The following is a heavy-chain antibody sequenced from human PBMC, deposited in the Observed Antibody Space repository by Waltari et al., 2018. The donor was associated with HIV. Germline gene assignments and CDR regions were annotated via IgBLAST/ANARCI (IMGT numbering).Heavy chain of an antibody. D-gene: IGHD3-10*01. CDR1: GGPLRTTTYY. J-gene: IGHJ6*02. CDR2: SYYDGST. Sequence: QLHLLESGPGLVKPSETLSLTCSVSGGPLRTTTYYWAWIRQSPGKGLEWIGTSYYDGSTYYNPSLESRVTISVDTSKSQFSLRLTSVTAADTAVYFCARERGGYYGSGTYPGGAMNVWGQGTTVIVSS. CDR3: ARERGGYYGSGTYPGGAMNV. V-gene: IGHV4-39*07.